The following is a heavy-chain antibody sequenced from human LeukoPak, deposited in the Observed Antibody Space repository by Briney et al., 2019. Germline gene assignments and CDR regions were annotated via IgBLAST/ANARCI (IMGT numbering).Heavy chain of an antibody. CDR2: ISDSGGST. J-gene: IGHJ5*02. CDR1: GFTFSSYA. CDR3: AKAVLATSITSWFDP. D-gene: IGHD3-3*02. V-gene: IGHV3-23*01. Sequence: GGSLRLSCAASGFTFSSYAMNWVRQAPGKGLEWVSSISDSGGSTYYADSVKGRFTISRDSSKSTLYLQMNSLGVEDTAVYYCAKAVLATSITSWFDPWGQGTLVTVSS.